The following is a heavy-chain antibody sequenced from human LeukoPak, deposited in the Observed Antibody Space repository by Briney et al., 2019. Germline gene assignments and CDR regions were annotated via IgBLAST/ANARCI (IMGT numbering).Heavy chain of an antibody. Sequence: ASVKVSCKASGYTFSNYDINWVRQAPGQGLEWVGWMNPNSGNTGSAQKFQGRVTMIRDTSTSTAYMELSSLRSDDTAVYYCARARTDLWFGDLAYAFEIWGPGTLVTVSS. CDR1: GYTFSNYD. D-gene: IGHD3-10*01. CDR2: MNPNSGNT. J-gene: IGHJ3*02. V-gene: IGHV1-8*01. CDR3: ARARTDLWFGDLAYAFEI.